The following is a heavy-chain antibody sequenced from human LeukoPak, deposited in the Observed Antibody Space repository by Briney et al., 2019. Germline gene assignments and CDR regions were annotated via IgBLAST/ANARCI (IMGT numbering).Heavy chain of an antibody. CDR1: GFTFSNAW. CDR2: ISTSSGYI. J-gene: IGHJ3*02. CDR3: ARDGGDDAFDI. V-gene: IGHV3-21*01. D-gene: IGHD3-10*01. Sequence: RGSLRLSCAASGFTFSNAWMSWVRQAPGKGLEWVSSISTSSGYIYYADSVRGRFTISRDNAKNSLYLQMNSLRAEDTAVYYCARDGGDDAFDIWGQGTMVTVSS.